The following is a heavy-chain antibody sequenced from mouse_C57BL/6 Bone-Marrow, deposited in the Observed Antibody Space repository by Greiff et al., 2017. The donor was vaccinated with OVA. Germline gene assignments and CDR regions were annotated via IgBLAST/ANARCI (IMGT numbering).Heavy chain of an antibody. J-gene: IGHJ4*01. CDR1: GYTFTNYW. CDR2: IYTGGGYT. CDR3: ARHVDYYAMDY. V-gene: IGHV1-63*01. Sequence: QVQLQESGAELVRPGTSVKMSCKASGYTFTNYWIGWAKQRPGHGLEWIGDIYTGGGYTNYNEKFKGKATLTADKSSSTAYMQFSSLTSEDSAIYYCARHVDYYAMDYWGQGTSVTVSS.